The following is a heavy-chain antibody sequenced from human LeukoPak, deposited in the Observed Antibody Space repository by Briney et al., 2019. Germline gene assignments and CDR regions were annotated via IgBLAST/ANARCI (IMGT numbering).Heavy chain of an antibody. J-gene: IGHJ6*04. Sequence: GGSLRLSCAASGFTVSDYSMAWVRQAPGKGLEWVSAISGSGSYTDYADSVKGRFTISKDNSKNTLYMRMSSLRAEDTAVYYCAELGITMIGGVWGKGTAVTISS. CDR1: GFTVSDYS. V-gene: IGHV3-23*01. D-gene: IGHD3-10*02. CDR3: AELGITMIGGV. CDR2: ISGSGSYT.